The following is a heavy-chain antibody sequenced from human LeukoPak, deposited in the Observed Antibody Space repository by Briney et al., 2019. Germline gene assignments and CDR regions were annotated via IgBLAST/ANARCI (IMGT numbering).Heavy chain of an antibody. CDR3: ARVRFLEWSPQYYFDY. CDR2: IYHSGST. Sequence: SETLSLTCAVSGYSISSGYYWGWIRQPPGKGLEWIGSIYHSGSTYYNPSLKSRVTISVDTSKNQFSLKLSSVTAADTAVYSCARVRFLEWSPQYYFDYWGQGTLVTVSS. V-gene: IGHV4-38-2*01. CDR1: GYSISSGYY. J-gene: IGHJ4*02. D-gene: IGHD3-3*01.